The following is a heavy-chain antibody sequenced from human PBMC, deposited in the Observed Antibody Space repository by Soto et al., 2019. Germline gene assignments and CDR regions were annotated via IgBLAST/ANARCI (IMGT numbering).Heavy chain of an antibody. V-gene: IGHV2-5*01. J-gene: IGHJ4*02. CDR2: IYWNDDT. Sequence: VPGPTLVNPTQTLTLTCTFSGFSLNSRGVGVGWIRQPPGKALEWLALIYWNDDTRYRPSLKSRLTITKDTSKNQVVLTLTNMDPVDTATYYCAHSQGLWDPSDYWGPGTLVTVSS. CDR3: AHSQGLWDPSDY. D-gene: IGHD2-21*01. CDR1: GFSLNSRGVG.